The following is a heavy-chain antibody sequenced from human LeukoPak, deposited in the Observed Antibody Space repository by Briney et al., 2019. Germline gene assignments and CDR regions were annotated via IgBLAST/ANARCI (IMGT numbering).Heavy chain of an antibody. D-gene: IGHD2-15*01. CDR1: GFSLSTSGVG. CDR2: IYWDDDK. J-gene: IGHJ5*02. Sequence: ESGPTLVKPTQTLTLTCTFSGFSLSTSGVGVGWIRQPPGKALEWLALIYWDDDKRYSPSLKSRLTITNDTSKNQVVLTMTNMDPVDTATYYCAHRPSWGYCSGGSCDNWFDPWGQGTLVTVSS. CDR3: AHRPSWGYCSGGSCDNWFDP. V-gene: IGHV2-5*02.